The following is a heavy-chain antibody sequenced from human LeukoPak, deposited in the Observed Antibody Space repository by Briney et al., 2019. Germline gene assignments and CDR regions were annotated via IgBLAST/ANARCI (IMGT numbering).Heavy chain of an antibody. V-gene: IGHV4-59*04. J-gene: IGHJ3*02. Sequence: SETLSLTCTVSGGSISSYYWSWIRQPPGKGLEWIGYIYYSGSTYYNPSLKSRVTMSVDTSKNQFSLKLSSVTAVDTAVYYCARNVGDSGSYAVAFDIWGQGTMVTVSS. D-gene: IGHD1-26*01. CDR1: GGSISSYY. CDR2: IYYSGST. CDR3: ARNVGDSGSYAVAFDI.